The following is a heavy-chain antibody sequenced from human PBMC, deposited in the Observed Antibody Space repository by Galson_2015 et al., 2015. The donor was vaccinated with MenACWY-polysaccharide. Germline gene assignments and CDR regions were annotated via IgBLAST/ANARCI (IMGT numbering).Heavy chain of an antibody. CDR2: INPSGST. J-gene: IGHJ5*02. V-gene: IGHV4-34*01. CDR1: GGSFSGYY. CDR3: AIGKSRTHKT. Sequence: SETLSLTCAVYGGSFSGYYWTWIRQPPGEGLEWIGEINPSGSTNYNPSLKSRVTISLDTSKNEFSLKVSSVTAADTAMYYCAIGKSRTHKTWGQGALVTVSS. D-gene: IGHD2-2*01.